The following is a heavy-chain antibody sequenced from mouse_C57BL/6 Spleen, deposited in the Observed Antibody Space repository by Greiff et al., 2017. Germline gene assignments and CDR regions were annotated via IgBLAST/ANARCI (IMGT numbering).Heavy chain of an antibody. Sequence: VKLQQPGAELVKPGASVKLSCKASGYTFTSYWMQWVKQRPGQGLEWIGEIDPSDSYTNYNQKFKGKATLTVDTSSSTAYMQLSSLTSEDSAVYYCARPYYYGSRENWYFDVWGTGTTVTVSS. V-gene: IGHV1-50*01. J-gene: IGHJ1*03. D-gene: IGHD1-1*01. CDR2: IDPSDSYT. CDR3: ARPYYYGSRENWYFDV. CDR1: GYTFTSYW.